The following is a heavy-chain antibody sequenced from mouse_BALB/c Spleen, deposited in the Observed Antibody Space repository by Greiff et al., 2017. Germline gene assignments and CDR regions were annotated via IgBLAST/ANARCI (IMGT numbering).Heavy chain of an antibody. CDR1: GFTFSDYY. V-gene: IGHV5-4*02. Sequence: DVMLVESGGGLVKPGGSLKLSCAASGFTFSDYYMYWVRQTPEKRLEWVATISDGGSYTYYPDSVKGRFTISRDNAKNNLYLQMSSLKSEDTAMYYCARDGYGSSYWFAYWGQGTLVTVSA. CDR2: ISDGGSYT. CDR3: ARDGYGSSYWFAY. J-gene: IGHJ3*01. D-gene: IGHD1-1*01.